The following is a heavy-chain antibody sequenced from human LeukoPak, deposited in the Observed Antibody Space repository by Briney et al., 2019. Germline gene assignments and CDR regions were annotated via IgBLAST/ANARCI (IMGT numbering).Heavy chain of an antibody. Sequence: GGSLRLSCAASGFIVSTNQMSWVRQAPGKGLEWVSVIYSGSTTYYAASVKGRFTISRDNAKNSLYLQMNSLRAEDTALYYCARAGAAAGLDAFDIWGQGTMVTVSS. CDR1: GFIVSTNQ. CDR2: IYSGSTT. V-gene: IGHV3-66*01. CDR3: ARAGAAAGLDAFDI. D-gene: IGHD6-13*01. J-gene: IGHJ3*02.